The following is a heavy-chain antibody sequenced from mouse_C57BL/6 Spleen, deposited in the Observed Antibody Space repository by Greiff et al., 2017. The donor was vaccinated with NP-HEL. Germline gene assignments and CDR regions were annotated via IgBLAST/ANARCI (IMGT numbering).Heavy chain of an antibody. J-gene: IGHJ4*01. Sequence: QVQLQQSGAELVRPGASVTLSCKASGYTFTDYEMHWVKQTPVHGLEWIGAIDPETGGTAYNQKFKGKAILTADKSSSTAYMELRSLTSEDSAVYYCTNPTVVGRNYAMDYWGQGTSVTVSS. V-gene: IGHV1-15*01. D-gene: IGHD1-1*01. CDR1: GYTFTDYE. CDR2: IDPETGGT. CDR3: TNPTVVGRNYAMDY.